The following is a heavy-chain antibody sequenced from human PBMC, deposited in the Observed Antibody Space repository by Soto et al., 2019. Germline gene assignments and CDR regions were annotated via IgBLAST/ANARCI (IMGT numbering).Heavy chain of an antibody. CDR3: ARGVGYCYGYRDHHNSTVV. Sequence: ASVKVSCKASGYTFTSYDINWVRQATGQGLEWMGWMNPNSGNTGYAQKFQGRVTMTRNTSISTAYMELSSLRSEDTAVYYCARGVGYCYGYRDHHNSTVVSGKGTTGTGS. CDR2: MNPNSGNT. D-gene: IGHD2-15*01. CDR1: GYTFTSYD. J-gene: IGHJ6*03. V-gene: IGHV1-8*01.